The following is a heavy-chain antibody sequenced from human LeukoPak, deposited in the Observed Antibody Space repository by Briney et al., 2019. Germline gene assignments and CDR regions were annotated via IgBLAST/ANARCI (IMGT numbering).Heavy chain of an antibody. CDR3: ARGYSRSSTRAWWFDP. Sequence: ASVKVSCKASGYTFTTYAMHWVRQAPGQRLEWMGWINADNGNTKYSQEFQGRVTITRDTSASTAYMELSSLRSEDMAVYYCARGYSRSSTRAWWFDPWGQGTLVTVSS. V-gene: IGHV1-3*03. J-gene: IGHJ5*02. CDR1: GYTFTTYA. CDR2: INADNGNT. D-gene: IGHD6-6*01.